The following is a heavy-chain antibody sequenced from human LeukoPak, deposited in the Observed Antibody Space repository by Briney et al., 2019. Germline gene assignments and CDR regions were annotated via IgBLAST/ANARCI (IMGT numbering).Heavy chain of an antibody. Sequence: GGSLRLSCAASGFTFSSYSMNWVRQAPGKGLEWVSYISSSSSTIYYADSVKGRFTISRDNAKNSLYLQMNSLRAEDTAVYYCARDPRGSASWGYMDVWGKGTTVTVSS. V-gene: IGHV3-48*01. J-gene: IGHJ6*03. CDR1: GFTFSSYS. D-gene: IGHD2-2*01. CDR3: ARDPRGSASWGYMDV. CDR2: ISSSSSTI.